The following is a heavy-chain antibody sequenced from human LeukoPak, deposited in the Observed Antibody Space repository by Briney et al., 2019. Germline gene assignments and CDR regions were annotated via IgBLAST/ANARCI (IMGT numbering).Heavy chain of an antibody. CDR1: GFTFRSYW. CDR3: ARYSSSSGGASHYLDY. CDR2: ISGDGSMT. Sequence: GESLKISCAVSGFTFRSYWMHWVRQAPGKGLVWVSRISGDGSMTNYADSVKGRFTISRDNAKNTVYLQMNSLRAEDTAVYYCARYSSSSGGASHYLDYWGQGTLVTVSS. V-gene: IGHV3-74*01. J-gene: IGHJ4*02. D-gene: IGHD6-6*01.